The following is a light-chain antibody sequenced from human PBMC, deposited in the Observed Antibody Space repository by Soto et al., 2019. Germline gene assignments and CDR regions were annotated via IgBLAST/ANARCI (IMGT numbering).Light chain of an antibody. CDR1: QYISSW. CDR2: KAS. Sequence: DIPMTQSPSTLSASVGDRVTITCRASQYISSWLAWYQQKPGKAPKLLIYKASSLESGVPSRFSGSGSGTEFTLTISSLQPDDFATYYCQQYNSQRTFGQGTKGEIK. J-gene: IGKJ1*01. CDR3: QQYNSQRT. V-gene: IGKV1-5*03.